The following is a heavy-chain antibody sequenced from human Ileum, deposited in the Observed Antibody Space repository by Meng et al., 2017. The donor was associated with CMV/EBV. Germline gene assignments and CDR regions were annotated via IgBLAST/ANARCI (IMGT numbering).Heavy chain of an antibody. D-gene: IGHD2-2*01. CDR2: ISYDGSKK. CDR1: GLTFSSYG. Sequence: CGLTFSSYGMHWLRQAPGKGLEWVAVISYDGSKKCYADSMKGRFTISRDNSKNTLYLQMNSLRAEDTAIYYCARESLIEPAATFCDYWGQGTLITVSS. V-gene: IGHV3-30-3*01. CDR3: ARESLIEPAATFCDY. J-gene: IGHJ4*02.